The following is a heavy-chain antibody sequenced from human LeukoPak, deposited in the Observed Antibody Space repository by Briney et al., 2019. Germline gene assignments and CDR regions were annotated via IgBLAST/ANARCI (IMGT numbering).Heavy chain of an antibody. Sequence: GGSLTLSCAASGFTFSSYGMHWVRQAPGKGLEWVAFIRYDGSNKYYADSVKGRFTISRDNSKNTLYLQMNSLRAEDTAVYYCAMGGNYYYYYMDVWGKGTTVTISS. J-gene: IGHJ6*03. V-gene: IGHV3-30*02. CDR2: IRYDGSNK. CDR1: GFTFSSYG. CDR3: AMGGNYYYYYMDV. D-gene: IGHD2-15*01.